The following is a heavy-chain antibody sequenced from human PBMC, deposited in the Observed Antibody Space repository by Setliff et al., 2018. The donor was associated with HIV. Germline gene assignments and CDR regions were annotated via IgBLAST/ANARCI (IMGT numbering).Heavy chain of an antibody. CDR2: ISYRSSYI. CDR1: GVTFSTYC. D-gene: IGHD2-15*01. CDR3: SRSQGIGNYYMDV. J-gene: IGHJ6*03. V-gene: IGHV3-21*01. Sequence: GGSLRLSCAASGVTFSTYCMNWVRQAPGKGLEWISSISYRSSYIYYSDSVKGRFTISRNDAENSLFLQLNSLRDEDTAVYYCSRSQGIGNYYMDVWGTGTTVTVSS.